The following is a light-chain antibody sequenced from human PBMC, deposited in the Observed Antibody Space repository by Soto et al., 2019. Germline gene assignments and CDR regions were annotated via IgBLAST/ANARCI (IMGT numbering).Light chain of an antibody. CDR3: QQRSNWPGT. CDR1: QGISSY. J-gene: IGKJ1*01. Sequence: DIQLTQSPSFLSASVGDRVTITCRASQGISSYLAWYQQKPGKAPKLLISAASTLQSGVPSRFSGSGSGTDFTLTISSLEPEDFAVYYCQQRSNWPGTFGQGTKVDIK. CDR2: AAS. V-gene: IGKV1-9*01.